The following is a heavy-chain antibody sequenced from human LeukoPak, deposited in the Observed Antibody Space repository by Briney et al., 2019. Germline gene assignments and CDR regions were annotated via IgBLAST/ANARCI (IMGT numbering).Heavy chain of an antibody. CDR1: GGSFSDYY. Sequence: SETLSLTCAVYGGSFSDYYWHWIRQPPGKGLEWIGEINDSGNTNYNPSLMSRVTISVDTPKNQFTLKLSSVTAADTAVYWCTRGPSGENSRGFYFDYWGQGTLVTVSS. CDR3: TRGPSGENSRGFYFDY. J-gene: IGHJ4*02. D-gene: IGHD3-3*01. V-gene: IGHV4-34*01. CDR2: INDSGNT.